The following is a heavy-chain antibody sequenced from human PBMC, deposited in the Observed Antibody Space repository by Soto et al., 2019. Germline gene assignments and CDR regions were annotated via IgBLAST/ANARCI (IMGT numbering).Heavy chain of an antibody. D-gene: IGHD6-19*01. CDR1: GYTFTSYG. Sequence: VASEKVSCKASGYTFTSYGISWVRQAPGQGLEWMGWISAYNGNTNYAQKLQGRVTMTTDTSTSTAYMELRSLRSDDTAVYYCARLKLVAGYFDPWGQGTLVTVSS. V-gene: IGHV1-18*01. J-gene: IGHJ5*02. CDR3: ARLKLVAGYFDP. CDR2: ISAYNGNT.